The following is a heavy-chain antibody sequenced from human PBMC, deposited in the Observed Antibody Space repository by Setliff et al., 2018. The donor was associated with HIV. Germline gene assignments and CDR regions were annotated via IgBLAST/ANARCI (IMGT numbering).Heavy chain of an antibody. V-gene: IGHV1-69*10. Sequence: GASVKVSCKAYGGTFSSYAITWVRQAPGQGLECMGGIIPMLGITNYAQRFQGRLTITADEYTGTAYTELSSLRSEDTAVYYCATRGRDLGFDYWGQGTLVTVSS. CDR2: IIPMLGIT. CDR3: ATRGRDLGFDY. J-gene: IGHJ4*02. D-gene: IGHD1-1*01. CDR1: GGTFSSYA.